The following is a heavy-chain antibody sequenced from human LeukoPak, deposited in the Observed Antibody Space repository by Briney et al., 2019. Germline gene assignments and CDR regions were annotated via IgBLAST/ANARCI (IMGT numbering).Heavy chain of an antibody. CDR3: VRDNYGGILDF. J-gene: IGHJ4*02. Sequence: GGSLRLSSAASGFTFTRYTMHWVRQAPGKGLEWVALVLYDGSKKYYADSVKGRFTLSRDNSKNTLSLQMNTLRPDDTAVYYCVRDNYGGILDFWGQGTLVTVSS. CDR2: VLYDGSKK. CDR1: GFTFTRYT. D-gene: IGHD2-21*01. V-gene: IGHV3-30*04.